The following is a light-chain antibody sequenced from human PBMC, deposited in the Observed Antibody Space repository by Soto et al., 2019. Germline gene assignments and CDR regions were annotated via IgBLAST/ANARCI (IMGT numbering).Light chain of an antibody. CDR2: SNN. CDR3: AAWDDSLKWV. V-gene: IGLV1-44*01. J-gene: IGLJ1*01. CDR1: SSNIGSNT. Sequence: QSVLTQSPSASGTPGQRVTISCSGSSSNIGSNTVNWYQQLPGTAPKLLIYSNNQRPSGVPDRFSGSKSGTSASLAISGLQSEDEADYYCAAWDDSLKWVFGTGTKLTVL.